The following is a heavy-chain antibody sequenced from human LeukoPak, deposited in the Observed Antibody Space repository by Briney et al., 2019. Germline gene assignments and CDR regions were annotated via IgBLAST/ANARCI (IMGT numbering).Heavy chain of an antibody. J-gene: IGHJ4*02. CDR2: INPNSGGT. CDR1: GYTFTGYY. D-gene: IGHD2-15*01. V-gene: IGHV1-2*02. Sequence: ASVKVSCKXSGYTFTGYYMHWVRQAPRQGLEWMGWINPNSGGTNYPQKFQGRVTMTRDTSISTAYMELSRLRSDDTAVYYCARDPAPVVVAAKFFDYWGQGTLVTVSS. CDR3: ARDPAPVVVAAKFFDY.